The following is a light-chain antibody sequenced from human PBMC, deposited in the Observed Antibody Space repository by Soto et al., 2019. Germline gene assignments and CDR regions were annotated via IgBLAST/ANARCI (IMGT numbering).Light chain of an antibody. V-gene: IGLV2-23*01. Sequence: QSVLTQPASVTGSPGQSITISCTGTSSDIGSYNLVSWYQHHPGKAPKLMIYEGSKRPSGVSNRFSGSKSGNTASLTISGLQAEDEADYYCCSYAGTDTVVVFGGGTKLTVL. CDR3: CSYAGTDTVVV. CDR2: EGS. CDR1: SSDIGSYNL. J-gene: IGLJ3*02.